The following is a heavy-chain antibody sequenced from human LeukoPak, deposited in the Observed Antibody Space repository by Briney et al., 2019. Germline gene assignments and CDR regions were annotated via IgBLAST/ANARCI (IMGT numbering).Heavy chain of an antibody. Sequence: GESLKISCKGSGYSFTNYWIAWVRQMPGKGLEWMGIIYPGDSGTRYSPSFQGQVTISADKSINTAYLQWSSLTASDTAMYYCARSNGYSSLHGSDYWGQGTLVTVSS. J-gene: IGHJ4*02. D-gene: IGHD6-6*01. CDR1: GYSFTNYW. CDR2: IYPGDSGT. CDR3: ARSNGYSSLHGSDY. V-gene: IGHV5-51*01.